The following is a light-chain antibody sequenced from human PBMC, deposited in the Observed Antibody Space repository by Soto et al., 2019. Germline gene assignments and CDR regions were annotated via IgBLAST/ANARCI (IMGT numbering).Light chain of an antibody. CDR2: GAS. Sequence: EIVLTQSPGTLSLSPGERATLSCRASQSVSSSYLAWYQQKPGQAPRLLIYGASSMATGLPARFSGSGSGTDFTLTINRLEPEDFAVYYCQQYGTSPLTFGGGTKVEIK. V-gene: IGKV3-20*01. J-gene: IGKJ4*01. CDR1: QSVSSSY. CDR3: QQYGTSPLT.